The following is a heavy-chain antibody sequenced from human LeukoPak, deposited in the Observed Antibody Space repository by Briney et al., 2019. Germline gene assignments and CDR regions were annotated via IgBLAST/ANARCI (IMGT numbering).Heavy chain of an antibody. D-gene: IGHD5-18*01. J-gene: IGHJ4*02. CDR3: ARAYNPYSYGPYFDY. V-gene: IGHV1-69*13. CDR2: IIPIFGTA. CDR1: GGTFGSYA. Sequence: SVKVSCKASGGTFGSYAISWVRQAPGQGLEWMGGIIPIFGTANYAQKFQGRVTITADESTSTAYMELSSLRSEDTAVYYCARAYNPYSYGPYFDYWGQGTLVTVSS.